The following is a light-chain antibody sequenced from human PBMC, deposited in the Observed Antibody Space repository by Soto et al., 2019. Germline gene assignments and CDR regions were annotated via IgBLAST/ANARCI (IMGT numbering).Light chain of an antibody. CDR3: QSYSSSLSGSWV. J-gene: IGLJ3*02. CDR2: GNS. CDR1: SSNIGAGYD. Sequence: QSVLTQPPSVSGSPGQRVTISCTGSSSNIGAGYDVHWYQQLPGTAPKLLIYGNSNRPSGVPDRFSGSKSGTSASLAITGLQAEAEDDYYCQSYSSSLSGSWVFGGGTKLTVL. V-gene: IGLV1-40*01.